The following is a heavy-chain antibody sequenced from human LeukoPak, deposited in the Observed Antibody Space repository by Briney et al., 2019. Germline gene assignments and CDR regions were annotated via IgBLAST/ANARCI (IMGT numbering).Heavy chain of an antibody. CDR3: AKDARRTSGWYYFDY. V-gene: IGHV3-23*01. J-gene: IGHJ4*02. CDR1: GFTFSPYA. D-gene: IGHD6-19*01. CDR2: ISDSGGTT. Sequence: GGSLRLSCAASGFTFSPYAMAWVRQAPGKGLEWVAAISDSGGTTYYAGSVRGRFTISRDNSKSTLYLQMNSLRAEDTAVYYCAKDARRTSGWYYFDYWGQGTLVTVSS.